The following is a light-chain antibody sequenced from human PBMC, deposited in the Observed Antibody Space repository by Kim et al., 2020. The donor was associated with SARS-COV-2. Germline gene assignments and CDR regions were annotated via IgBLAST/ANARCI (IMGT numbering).Light chain of an antibody. V-gene: IGKV3-15*01. CDR2: GAS. CDR1: QSVSSN. J-gene: IGKJ1*01. CDR3: QQYYNWPQT. Sequence: EIVMTQSPATLSVSPGERATLSCRASQSVSSNLAWYQQKPGQAPRLLIYGASTRATGIPARFSGSGSGTEFTLTISSLQSEDCAVYYCQQYYNWPQTFGQGTKVDIK.